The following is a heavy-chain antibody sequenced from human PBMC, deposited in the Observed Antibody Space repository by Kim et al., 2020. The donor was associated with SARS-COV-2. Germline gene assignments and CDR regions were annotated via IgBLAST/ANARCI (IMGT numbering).Heavy chain of an antibody. CDR2: INHSGST. CDR3: ARGGGGTTVVTRGLGYYFYHGTDC. Sequence: SETLSLTCAVSGGSFSGYYWSWIRQPPGKGLEWIGEINHSGSTNYNPSLKSRVTISVDTSKNQFSLQLSSVTAADTAVDYCARGGGGTTVVTRGLGYYFYHGTDCGDEGPAATASS. V-gene: IGHV4-34*01. J-gene: IGHJ6*04. D-gene: IGHD4-17*01. CDR1: GGSFSGYY.